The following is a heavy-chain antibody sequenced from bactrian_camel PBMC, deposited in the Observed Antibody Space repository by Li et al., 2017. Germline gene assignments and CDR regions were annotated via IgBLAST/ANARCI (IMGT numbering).Heavy chain of an antibody. CDR2: MYSGESST. D-gene: IGHD2*01. J-gene: IGHJ4*01. Sequence: VQLVESGGGSVPAGGSLTLSCTTSNYANWCMGWFRQAPGKEREGVAQMYSGESSTYYADSVMGRFTFSHDNAKRTLYLQMNSLKPEDTAMYYCVADCEFRYGHFDFNIGSRGQGTQVTVS. CDR3: VADCEFRYGHFDFNIGS. CDR1: NYANWC. V-gene: IGHV3S60*01.